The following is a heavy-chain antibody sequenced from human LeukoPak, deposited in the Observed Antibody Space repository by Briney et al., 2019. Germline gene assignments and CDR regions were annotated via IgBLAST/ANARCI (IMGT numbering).Heavy chain of an antibody. CDR2: IIPIFGTA. CDR3: ARHYYDSSGYRNG. CDR1: GYTFSSYA. V-gene: IGHV1-69*13. J-gene: IGHJ4*02. Sequence: ASVKVSCKASGYTFSSYAMNWVRQAPGQGLEWMGGIIPIFGTANYAQKFQGRVTITADESTSTAYMELSSLRSEDTAVYYCARHYYDSSGYRNGWGQGTLVTVSS. D-gene: IGHD3-22*01.